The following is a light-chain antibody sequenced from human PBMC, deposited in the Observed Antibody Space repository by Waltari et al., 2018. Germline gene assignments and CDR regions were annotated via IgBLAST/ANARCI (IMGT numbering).Light chain of an antibody. CDR1: SSDVGGYNY. CDR3: CSYAGSYV. CDR2: DVS. J-gene: IGLJ1*01. Sequence: QSALTQPRSVSGSPGQSVTISCTGTSSDVGGYNYVSWYQQHPGKAPKLMIYDVSKRPSGVPDRFSWSKSGNTASLTISGLQAEDEADYYCCSYAGSYVFGTGTKVTVL. V-gene: IGLV2-11*01.